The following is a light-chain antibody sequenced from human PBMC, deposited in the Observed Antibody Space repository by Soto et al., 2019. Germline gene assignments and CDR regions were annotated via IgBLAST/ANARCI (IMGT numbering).Light chain of an antibody. J-gene: IGKJ1*01. Sequence: DIVMTQSPDSLAVSLGERATINCKSSQSVLYNSNNQKYLAWYQQRPGQPPKLLIYWASTRESGVPDRLSVSGSGTDFTLTNRSLQAEYVAVYYCQQYYTPPETFGQGTKVEIK. V-gene: IGKV4-1*01. CDR2: WAS. CDR1: QSVLYNSNNQKY. CDR3: QQYYTPPET.